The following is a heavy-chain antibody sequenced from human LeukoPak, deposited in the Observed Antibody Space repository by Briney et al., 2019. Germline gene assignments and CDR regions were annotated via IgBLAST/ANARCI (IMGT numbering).Heavy chain of an antibody. J-gene: IGHJ6*03. D-gene: IGHD6-6*01. CDR2: IIPIFGTA. V-gene: IGHV1-69*13. Sequence: SVKVSCKASEGTFSSYAISWVRQAPGQGLEWMGGIIPIFGTANYAQKFQGRVTITADESTSTAYMELRSLRSDDTAVYYCARDQGIAARIYYYYYMDVWGKGTTVTVSS. CDR1: EGTFSSYA. CDR3: ARDQGIAARIYYYYYMDV.